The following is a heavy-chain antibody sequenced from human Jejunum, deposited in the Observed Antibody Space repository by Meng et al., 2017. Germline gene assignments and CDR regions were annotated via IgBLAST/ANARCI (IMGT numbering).Heavy chain of an antibody. D-gene: IGHD5-18*01. CDR1: GDTFSTYT. Sequence: HVQLAQSGAEVNKPGLSVKVFCKASGDTFSTYTINWVRQASGQGLEWMGTIIPIPDKANHAQKFQGRVTITADKSTSTAYMELSSLRSEDTAVYYCARDGDTGVGGYYFDDWGQGTLVTVSS. J-gene: IGHJ4*02. CDR2: IIPIPDKA. CDR3: ARDGDTGVGGYYFDD. V-gene: IGHV1-69*08.